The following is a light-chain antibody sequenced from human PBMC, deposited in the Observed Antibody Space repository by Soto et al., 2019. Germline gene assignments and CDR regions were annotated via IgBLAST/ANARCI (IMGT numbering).Light chain of an antibody. CDR1: NIGSKS. V-gene: IGLV3-21*04. CDR2: CDS. Sequence: SYELTQPPSVSVAPGKTARITCGGNNIGSKSVHWYQQKPGQAPVLVIYCDSDRPSGIPERFSGSNSGNTATLTISRVEAGDEADYYCQVWDSSSDHPVVFGGGTKVTVL. J-gene: IGLJ2*01. CDR3: QVWDSSSDHPVV.